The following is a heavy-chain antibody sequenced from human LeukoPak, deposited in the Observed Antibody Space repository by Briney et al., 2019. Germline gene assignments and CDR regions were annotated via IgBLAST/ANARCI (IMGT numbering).Heavy chain of an antibody. CDR3: ARPSAGYYYDSSGYYYAY. D-gene: IGHD3-22*01. CDR2: INSDGSST. CDR1: GFTFSSYW. V-gene: IGHV3-74*01. Sequence: PGGSLRLSCAASGFTFSSYWMRWVRQAPGKGLVWVSRINSDGSSTSYADSVKGRFTISRDNAKNTLYLQMNSLRAEDTAVYYCARPSAGYYYDSSGYYYAYWGQGTLVTVSS. J-gene: IGHJ4*02.